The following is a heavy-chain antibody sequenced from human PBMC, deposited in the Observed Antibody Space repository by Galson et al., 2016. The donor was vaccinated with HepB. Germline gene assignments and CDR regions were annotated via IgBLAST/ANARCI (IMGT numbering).Heavy chain of an antibody. J-gene: IGHJ3*01. CDR2: IWYDGSNN. V-gene: IGHV3-33*01. CDR1: GITFRNYG. D-gene: IGHD1-1*01. Sequence: SLRLSCAASGITFRNYGMHWVRQAPGKGLEWVAVIWYDGSNNNYVDSVKGRFTISRDNSKNTLYLQMNSLRADDTAVYYCTRDPFPGAFDVWGQGTMVIVAS. CDR3: TRDPFPGAFDV.